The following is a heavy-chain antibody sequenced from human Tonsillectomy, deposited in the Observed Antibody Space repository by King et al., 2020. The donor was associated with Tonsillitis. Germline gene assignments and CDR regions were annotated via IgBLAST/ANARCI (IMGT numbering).Heavy chain of an antibody. V-gene: IGHV3-43*01. Sequence: VQLVESGGVVVHPGGSLRLSCAASGFTFDDYAMHWVRQAPGKGLEWVSLISWDAGATYYADSLKGRFTISRDNSKNSLYLQMNSLRTEDTALYYCANALITFEEQTPPWFDPWGQGTLVTVSS. CDR2: ISWDAGAT. CDR3: ANALITFEEQTPPWFDP. CDR1: GFTFDDYA. D-gene: IGHD3-10*01. J-gene: IGHJ5*02.